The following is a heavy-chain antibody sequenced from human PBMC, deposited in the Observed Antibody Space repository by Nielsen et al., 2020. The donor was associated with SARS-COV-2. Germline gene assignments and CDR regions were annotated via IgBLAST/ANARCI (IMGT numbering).Heavy chain of an antibody. CDR1: GFTFSSYG. D-gene: IGHD1-7*01. Sequence: GESLKISCAASGFTFSSYGMHWVRQAPGKGLEWVAVISYDGSNKYYADSVKGRFTISRDNSKNTLYLQMNSLRAEDTAVYYCAKDGTRTTPFYYYMDVWGKGTTVTVSS. V-gene: IGHV3-30*18. CDR3: AKDGTRTTPFYYYMDV. J-gene: IGHJ6*03. CDR2: ISYDGSNK.